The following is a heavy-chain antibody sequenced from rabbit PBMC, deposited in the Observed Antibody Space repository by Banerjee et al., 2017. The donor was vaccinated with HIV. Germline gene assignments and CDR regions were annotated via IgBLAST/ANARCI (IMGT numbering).Heavy chain of an antibody. CDR2: IYAGSSGDT. D-gene: IGHD6-1*01. Sequence: QSLEESGGDLVKPGASLTLTCTASGFSFSSNHYMCWVRQAPGKGLEWIACIYAGSSGDTYYANWAKGRFTISKTSSTTVTLQMTDLTAADTATYFCARGGNYGVGGYADATGLDLWGPGTLVTVS. CDR3: ARGGNYGVGGYADATGLDL. CDR1: GFSFSSNHY. J-gene: IGHJ3*01. V-gene: IGHV1S40*01.